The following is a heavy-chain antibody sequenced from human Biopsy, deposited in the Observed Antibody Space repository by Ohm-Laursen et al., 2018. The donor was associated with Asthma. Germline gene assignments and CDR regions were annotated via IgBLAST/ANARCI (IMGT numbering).Heavy chain of an antibody. CDR2: ISVYNGNT. CDR1: GYTFNSVG. Sequence: ASVKVSCKTSGYTFNSVGITWVRQAPGQGLEWMGWISVYNGNTKVAQKLQDRVTMITDTSTGTAYMELRSLRSDDTAVYFCARAVDYSHYYGIDVWGQGTTVTVS. J-gene: IGHJ6*02. CDR3: ARAVDYSHYYGIDV. D-gene: IGHD3-10*01. V-gene: IGHV1-18*01.